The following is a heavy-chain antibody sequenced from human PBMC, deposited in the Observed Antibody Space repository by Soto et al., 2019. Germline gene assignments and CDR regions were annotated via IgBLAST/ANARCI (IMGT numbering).Heavy chain of an antibody. CDR3: ARRITIFGYGXDV. J-gene: IGHJ6*02. CDR1: GDRFTSYW. Sequence: GESLKISCKGSGDRFTSYWIGWVRQMPGKGLEWMGIIYPGDSDTRCSPSFQGQVTISADKSISTAYLQWSSLKASDTAMYYCARRITIFGYGXDVWGQGTTVTVSS. CDR2: IYPGDSDT. V-gene: IGHV5-51*01. D-gene: IGHD3-3*01.